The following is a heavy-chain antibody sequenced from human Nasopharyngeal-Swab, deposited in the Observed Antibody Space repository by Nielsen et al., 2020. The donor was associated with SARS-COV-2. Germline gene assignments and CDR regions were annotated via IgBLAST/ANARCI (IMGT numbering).Heavy chain of an antibody. CDR2: ISSGGTYI. J-gene: IGHJ6*02. D-gene: IGHD3-3*01. Sequence: GESLKISCAASGLTFSTYSMTWVRQAPGKGLEWVSSISSGGTYIYYADSVKGRFTISRDNAKNSLYLQMNSLRAEDTAVYYCARDGLDYDFWSAYFMDVWGQGTTVTVSS. V-gene: IGHV3-21*01. CDR3: ARDGLDYDFWSAYFMDV. CDR1: GLTFSTYS.